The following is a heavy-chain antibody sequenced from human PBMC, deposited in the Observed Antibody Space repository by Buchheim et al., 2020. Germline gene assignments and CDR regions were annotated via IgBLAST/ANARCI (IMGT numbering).Heavy chain of an antibody. V-gene: IGHV3-74*01. J-gene: IGHJ6*02. CDR3: VRGAAADYYYFYVLDV. CDR2: VKSDGSTT. CDR1: GFTFNSYW. D-gene: IGHD6-25*01. Sequence: EVQLVESGGGLVQPGGSLRLSCAASGFTFNSYWMHWVRQAPGKGLVWVSRVKSDGSTTYYADSVKGRFTISRDNARNPLYLPMNSLRAEDTAAYYCVRGAAADYYYFYVLDVWGQGTT.